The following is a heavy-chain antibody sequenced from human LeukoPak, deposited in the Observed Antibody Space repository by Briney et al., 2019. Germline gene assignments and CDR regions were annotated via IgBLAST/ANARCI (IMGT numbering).Heavy chain of an antibody. J-gene: IGHJ6*02. CDR2: ISAYNGNT. V-gene: IGHV1-18*01. Sequence: ASVKVSCKASGYTFTSYGISWVQQAPGQGLEWMGWISAYNGNTNYAQKLQGRVTMTTDTSTSTAYMELRSLRSDDTAVYYCARDYRYFDWLLFDYYGMDVWGQGTAVTVSS. CDR3: ARDYRYFDWLLFDYYGMDV. CDR1: GYTFTSYG. D-gene: IGHD3-9*01.